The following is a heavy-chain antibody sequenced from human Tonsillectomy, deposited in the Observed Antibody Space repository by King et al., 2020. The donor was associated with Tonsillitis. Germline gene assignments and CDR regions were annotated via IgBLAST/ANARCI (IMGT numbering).Heavy chain of an antibody. CDR2: IYYSGST. CDR3: ARVGNITMIVEDAFDI. Sequence: QLQESGPGLVKPSQTLSLTCTVSGGSISSGGYYWSWIRQHPGKGLEWIGYIYYSGSTYYNPSRKSRVTISVDTSKNQFSLKLSSVTAADTAVYYFARVGNITMIVEDAFDIWGQGTMVTVSS. CDR1: GGSISSGGYY. J-gene: IGHJ3*02. D-gene: IGHD3-22*01. V-gene: IGHV4-31*03.